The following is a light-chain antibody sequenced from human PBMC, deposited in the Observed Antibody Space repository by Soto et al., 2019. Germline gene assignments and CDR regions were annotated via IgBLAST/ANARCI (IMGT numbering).Light chain of an antibody. J-gene: IGKJ1*01. CDR1: QSINSY. V-gene: IGKV1-39*01. Sequence: DIQMTQFPSSLSASVGDRVTMTCRASQSINSYLNWYQQKPGKAHNLLIYTASSLQSGVQSRFSGSGSGTDFTLTIRSLQPEDFATYYCQQSYITPRTFGQGTKVDIK. CDR3: QQSYITPRT. CDR2: TAS.